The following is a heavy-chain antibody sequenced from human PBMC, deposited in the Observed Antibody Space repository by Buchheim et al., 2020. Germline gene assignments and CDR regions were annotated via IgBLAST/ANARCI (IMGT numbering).Heavy chain of an antibody. CDR3: ARGDRPYSIGWYVY. CDR1: GGSISSYY. Sequence: QVQLQESGPELVKPSETLSLTCTVSGGSISSYYWSWIRQPPGKGLEWIGYIYYTGSTNYNPSLKSRVTISVDTSKNQFSLKLSSVTAADTAVYYCARGDRPYSIGWYVYWGQGTL. V-gene: IGHV4-59*01. CDR2: IYYTGST. D-gene: IGHD6-19*01. J-gene: IGHJ4*02.